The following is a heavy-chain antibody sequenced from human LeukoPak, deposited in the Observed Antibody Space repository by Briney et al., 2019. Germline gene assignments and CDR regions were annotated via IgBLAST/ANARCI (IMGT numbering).Heavy chain of an antibody. Sequence: ASVKVSCKASGYTFTSYGISWVRQAPGQGLERMGWISAYNGNTNYAQKLQGRVTMTTDTSTSTAYMELRSLRSDDTAVYYCARDTVVRGVSLGSMDVWGQGTTVTVSS. D-gene: IGHD3-10*01. CDR3: ARDTVVRGVSLGSMDV. CDR1: GYTFTSYG. CDR2: ISAYNGNT. J-gene: IGHJ6*02. V-gene: IGHV1-18*01.